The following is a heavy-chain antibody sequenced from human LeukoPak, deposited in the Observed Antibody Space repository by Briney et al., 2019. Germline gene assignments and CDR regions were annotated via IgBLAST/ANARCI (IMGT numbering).Heavy chain of an antibody. CDR1: GFTFSDYF. J-gene: IGHJ3*01. D-gene: IGHD1/OR15-1a*01. CDR3: TRERNNDFDAFDL. Sequence: GGSLRLSCAASGFTFSDYFMSWVRQAPGKGLEWVAYISSSTTTIHYAESVRGRFTISRDNAENSLYLRMNSLRAEDTAVYYCTRERNNDFDAFDLWGQGTLVTVSS. V-gene: IGHV3-11*01. CDR2: ISSSTTTI.